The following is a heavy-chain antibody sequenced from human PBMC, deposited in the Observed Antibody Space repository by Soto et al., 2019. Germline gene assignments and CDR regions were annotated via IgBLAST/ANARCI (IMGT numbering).Heavy chain of an antibody. J-gene: IGHJ6*03. D-gene: IGHD6-6*01. CDR2: ISGSGGST. CDR3: AKEGRGSSPSLPVRYYYYMDV. CDR1: GFTFSSYA. V-gene: IGHV3-23*01. Sequence: GGSLRLSCAASGFTFSSYAMSWVRQAPGKGLEWVSAISGSGGSTYYADSVKGRFTISRDNSKNTLYLQMNSLRAEDTAVYYCAKEGRGSSPSLPVRYYYYMDVWGKGTTVTVSS.